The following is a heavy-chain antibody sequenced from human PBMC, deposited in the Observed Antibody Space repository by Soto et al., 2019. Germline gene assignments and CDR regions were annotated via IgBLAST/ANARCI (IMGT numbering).Heavy chain of an antibody. CDR2: MNPNSGNT. D-gene: IGHD4-17*01. J-gene: IGHJ6*02. V-gene: IGHV1-8*01. CDR3: ARWSRVTLPDYGDYNYYYYYGMDV. CDR1: GYTFTSYD. Sequence: QVQLVQSGAEVKKPGASVKVSCKASGYTFTSYDINWVRQATGQGLEWMGWMNPNSGNTGYAQKFQGRVTMTRNTSISTAYMELSSLRSEDTAVYYCARWSRVTLPDYGDYNYYYYYGMDVWGQGTTVTVSS.